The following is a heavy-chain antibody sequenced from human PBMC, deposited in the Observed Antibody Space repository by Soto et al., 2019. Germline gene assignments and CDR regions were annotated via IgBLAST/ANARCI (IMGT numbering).Heavy chain of an antibody. CDR1: GYAFSNNF. J-gene: IGHJ6*02. D-gene: IGHD2-8*01. CDR2: INPTTGLT. V-gene: IGHV1-46*01. CDR3: ARALRNGYFYGMDI. Sequence: ASVKVSCKASGYAFSNNFMHWVRQAPAQGLEWMGVINPTTGLTSNAQKFQGRITMTSDTSSSTAYMELSSLRSEDTAVYYCARALRNGYFYGMDIWGQGTAVTVSS.